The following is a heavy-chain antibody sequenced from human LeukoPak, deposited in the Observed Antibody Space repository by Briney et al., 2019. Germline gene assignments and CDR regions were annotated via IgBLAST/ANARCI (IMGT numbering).Heavy chain of an antibody. V-gene: IGHV3-9*01. J-gene: IGHJ5*02. CDR3: AKRGTPSSFYDFWSGRLNWFDP. CDR2: ISWNSGSI. CDR1: GFTFDDYA. D-gene: IGHD3-3*01. Sequence: GGSLRLSCAASGFTFDDYAMHWVRQAPGKGLEWVSGISWNSGSIGYADSVKGRFTISRDNAKNSLYLQMNSLRAEDTALYYCAKRGTPSSFYDFWSGRLNWFDPWAREPWSPSPQ.